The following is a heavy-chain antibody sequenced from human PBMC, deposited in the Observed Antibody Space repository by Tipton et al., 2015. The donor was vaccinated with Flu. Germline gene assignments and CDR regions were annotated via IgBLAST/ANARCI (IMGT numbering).Heavy chain of an antibody. Sequence: SLRLSCADSGFTFSDFTMNWVRQAPGKGLEWVSSISINSEYIYYADSVKGRFTISRDNTNNSLYLQMDSLRANDTAVYYCARGDQWLLWYFDLWGRGAPVTVSS. J-gene: IGHJ2*01. CDR2: ISINSEYI. V-gene: IGHV3-21*01. D-gene: IGHD5-18*01. CDR1: GFTFSDFT. CDR3: ARGDQWLLWYFDL.